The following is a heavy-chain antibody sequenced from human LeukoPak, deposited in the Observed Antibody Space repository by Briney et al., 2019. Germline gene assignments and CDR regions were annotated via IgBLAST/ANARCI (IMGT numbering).Heavy chain of an antibody. J-gene: IGHJ6*03. CDR2: ISSSSSYI. CDR3: AEGVSYDILTGYYPHYHYSYYMDV. CDR1: GFTFSSYN. Sequence: GGSLRLSCAASGFTFSSYNMNWVRQAPGKGLEWVSSISSSSSYIYYADSVKGRFTISRDNAKNSLYLQMNSLRAEDTAVYYCAEGVSYDILTGYYPHYHYSYYMDVWGKGTTVTVSS. V-gene: IGHV3-21*01. D-gene: IGHD3-9*01.